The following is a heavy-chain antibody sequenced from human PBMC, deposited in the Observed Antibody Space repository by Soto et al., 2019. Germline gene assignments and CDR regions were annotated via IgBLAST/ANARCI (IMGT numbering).Heavy chain of an antibody. CDR3: ARLGFYYQSLDP. J-gene: IGHJ5*02. CDR2: IYYGGTT. CDR1: GGSITNYY. Sequence: KPSETLSLTCTVSGGSITNYYWSWMRQHPGKGLEWIGYIYYGGTTRYNPSLESRVTVSLETSKSQFSLTLSSVTASDTAVYYCARLGFYYQSLDPWGHGTLVTVSS. V-gene: IGHV4-59*08. D-gene: IGHD2-2*01.